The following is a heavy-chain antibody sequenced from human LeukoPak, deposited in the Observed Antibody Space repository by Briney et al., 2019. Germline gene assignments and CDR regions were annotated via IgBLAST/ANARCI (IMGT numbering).Heavy chain of an antibody. D-gene: IGHD3-10*01. CDR2: IKGDGNEK. CDR3: AKEGAYPIITYDS. Sequence: GGSLRLSRAASGFTFSNYWMNWVRQAPGKGLEWVANIKGDGNEKNYVDSVRGRFSISRDNAKNSLYLQMDSLRAEDTAVYYCAKEGAYPIITYDSWGQGALVTVSS. V-gene: IGHV3-7*01. J-gene: IGHJ5*01. CDR1: GFTFSNYW.